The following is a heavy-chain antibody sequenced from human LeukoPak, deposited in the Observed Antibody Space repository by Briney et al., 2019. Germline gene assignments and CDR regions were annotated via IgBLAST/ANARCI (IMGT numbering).Heavy chain of an antibody. V-gene: IGHV1-69*04. J-gene: IGHJ4*02. D-gene: IGHD2-21*02. CDR1: GGTFSSYA. CDR2: LIPILGIA. CDR3: ARSAPVVVTATAFDY. Sequence: SVKVSCKASGGTFSSYAISWVRQAPGQGLEWMGRLIPILGIANYAQKFQGRVTIAADKSTSTAYMELSSLRSEDTAVYYCARSAPVVVTATAFDYWGQGTLVTVSS.